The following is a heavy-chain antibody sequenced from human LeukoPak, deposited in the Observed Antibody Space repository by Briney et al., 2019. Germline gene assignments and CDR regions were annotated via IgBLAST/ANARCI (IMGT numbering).Heavy chain of an antibody. CDR3: ARDADSTYYYGSGRPD. J-gene: IGHJ4*02. V-gene: IGHV1-69*05. CDR1: GGTFSSYA. D-gene: IGHD3-10*01. Sequence: ASVKVSCKASGGTFSSYAISWVRQAPGQGLEWIGRIIPIFGTANYAQKFQGRVTITTDESTSTAYMELSSLRSEDTAVYYCARDADSTYYYGSGRPDWGQGTLVTVSS. CDR2: IIPIFGTA.